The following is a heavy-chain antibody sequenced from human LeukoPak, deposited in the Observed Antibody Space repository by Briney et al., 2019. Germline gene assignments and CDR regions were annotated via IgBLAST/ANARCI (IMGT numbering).Heavy chain of an antibody. Sequence: GESLTLSCKGSGYIFTSYWIGWVRQMPGKGLEWMGIIYPGDYDTRYSPSFQGQVTISADKAISTAYLQWSSLKASDTAMYYCARLVGATMAANYWGQGTLVTVSS. CDR3: ARLVGATMAANY. J-gene: IGHJ4*02. V-gene: IGHV5-51*01. CDR2: IYPGDYDT. D-gene: IGHD1-26*01. CDR1: GYIFTSYW.